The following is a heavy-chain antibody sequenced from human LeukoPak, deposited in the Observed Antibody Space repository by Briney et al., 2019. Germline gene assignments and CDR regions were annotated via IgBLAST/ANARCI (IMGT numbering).Heavy chain of an antibody. CDR1: GFTFSSYG. CDR3: ARRAGIYSHPYDY. D-gene: IGHD1-14*01. CDR2: ISNSAET. Sequence: GGSLRLSCAASGFTFSSYGMHWVRQAPGKGLEWVSFISNSAETHYSDSVKGRFSISRDSSKNTLYLQMNSLRAEDTAVYYCARRAGIYSHPYDYWGQGTLVTVSS. V-gene: IGHV3-53*01. J-gene: IGHJ4*02.